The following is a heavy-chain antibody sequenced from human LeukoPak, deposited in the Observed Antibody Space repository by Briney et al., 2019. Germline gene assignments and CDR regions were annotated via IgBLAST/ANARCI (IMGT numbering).Heavy chain of an antibody. J-gene: IGHJ4*02. CDR1: GFTFSSYW. CDR3: AREHNTAAAIDY. Sequence: GGSLRLSCEASGFTFSSYWMHWVRQDPGKGLVWISRMNSDGSSTSHADSVRGRFTISRDNAKNTLYLQMNSLRAEDTAVYYCAREHNTAAAIDYWGQGTLVTVSS. V-gene: IGHV3-74*01. CDR2: MNSDGSST. D-gene: IGHD6-13*01.